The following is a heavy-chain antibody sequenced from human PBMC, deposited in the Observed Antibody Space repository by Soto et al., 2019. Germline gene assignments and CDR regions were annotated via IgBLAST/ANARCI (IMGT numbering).Heavy chain of an antibody. V-gene: IGHV1-18*01. J-gene: IGHJ3*02. Sequence: ASVKVSCKGSGYTFTSYGISWVRQAPGQGLEWMGWISAYNGNTNYAQKLQGRVTMTTDTSTSTAYMELRSLRSDDTAVYYCARDAGIVVVVAGAFDIWGQGTMVTVSS. CDR2: ISAYNGNT. CDR3: ARDAGIVVVVAGAFDI. CDR1: GYTFTSYG. D-gene: IGHD2-15*01.